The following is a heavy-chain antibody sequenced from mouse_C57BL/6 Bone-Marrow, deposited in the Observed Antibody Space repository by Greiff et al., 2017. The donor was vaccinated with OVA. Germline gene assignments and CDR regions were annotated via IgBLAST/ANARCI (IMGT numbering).Heavy chain of an antibody. Sequence: EVKLMESGGGLVKPGGSLKLSCAASGFTFSSYTMSWVRQTPEKRPEWVATISGGGGNTYYPDSVKGRFTISRDNAKNTLYLQMSSLRSEDTALYYCARHRRWLLQIAYWGQGTLVTVSA. J-gene: IGHJ3*01. CDR3: ARHRRWLLQIAY. CDR2: ISGGGGNT. V-gene: IGHV5-9*01. D-gene: IGHD2-3*01. CDR1: GFTFSSYT.